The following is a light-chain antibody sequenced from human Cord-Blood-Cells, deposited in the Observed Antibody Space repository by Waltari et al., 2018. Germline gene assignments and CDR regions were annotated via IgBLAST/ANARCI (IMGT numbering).Light chain of an antibody. J-gene: IGLJ1*01. Sequence: QSVPTQPPSASATPGQRVTIPCSGRSPHIGSNTVHWYQQLPATAPNLLIYSNNQRPSGVPDRFSGSKSGTSASLAISGLQSEDEADYYCAAWDDSLNGYVFGTGTKVTVL. V-gene: IGLV1-44*01. CDR1: SPHIGSNT. CDR3: AAWDDSLNGYV. CDR2: SNN.